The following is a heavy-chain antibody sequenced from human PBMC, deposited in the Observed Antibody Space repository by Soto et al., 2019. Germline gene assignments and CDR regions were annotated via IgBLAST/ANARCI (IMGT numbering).Heavy chain of an antibody. J-gene: IGHJ6*02. CDR2: INPILGIT. CDR3: ARGMAVADYYGMEV. Sequence: QVQVVQSGPEVKKPGSSVKVSCKVSGGTFSNDVIHWVRHVPGQGLEWMAKINPILGITNSAQKFQGRATITADKSTNTAYMELSSLESKDTAVYYCARGMAVADYYGMEVWGQGTRVTVSS. V-gene: IGHV1-69*04. D-gene: IGHD6-19*01. CDR1: GGTFSNDV.